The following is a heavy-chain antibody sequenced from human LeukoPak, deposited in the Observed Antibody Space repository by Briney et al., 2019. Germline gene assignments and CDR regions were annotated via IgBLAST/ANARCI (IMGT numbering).Heavy chain of an antibody. D-gene: IGHD6-19*01. CDR1: GGTFSSYA. J-gene: IGHJ6*03. Sequence: SVKVSCKASGGTFSSYAISWVRQAPGQGLEWMGRIIPIFGTANYAQKFQGRVTITTDESTSAAYMERSSLRSEDTAVYYCARAAAVAGREDYYYYMDVWGKGTTVTVSS. V-gene: IGHV1-69*05. CDR2: IIPIFGTA. CDR3: ARAAAVAGREDYYYYMDV.